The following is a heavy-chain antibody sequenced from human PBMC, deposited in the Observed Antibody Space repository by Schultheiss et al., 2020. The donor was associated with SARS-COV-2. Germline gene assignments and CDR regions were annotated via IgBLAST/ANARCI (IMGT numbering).Heavy chain of an antibody. D-gene: IGHD1-26*01. CDR2: IYYSGST. Sequence: SQTLSLTCTVSGGSISSGGYYWSWIRQHPGKGLEWIGYIYYSGSTNYNPSLKSRVTISVDTSKNQFSLKLSSVTAADTAVYYCARLQVWDKGPTANFDSWGRGSLVTVSS. J-gene: IGHJ4*02. V-gene: IGHV4-31*03. CDR3: ARLQVWDKGPTANFDS. CDR1: GGSISSGGYY.